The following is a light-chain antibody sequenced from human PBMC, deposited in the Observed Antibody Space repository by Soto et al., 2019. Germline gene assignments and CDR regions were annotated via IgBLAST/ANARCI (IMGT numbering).Light chain of an antibody. J-gene: IGKJ1*01. Sequence: EIVMTQSPATLSVSPGERATPSCRASQSVSSNLAWYQQKPGQAPRLLIYGASNRATGIPDRFSGSGSGTEFTLTISRLQSEDFAVYYCQKYNNWPPETFGQGTKVDIK. CDR2: GAS. CDR1: QSVSSN. V-gene: IGKV3-15*01. CDR3: QKYNNWPPET.